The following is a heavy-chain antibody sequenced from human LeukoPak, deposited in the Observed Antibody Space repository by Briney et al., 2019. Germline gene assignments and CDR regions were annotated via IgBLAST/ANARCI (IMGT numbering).Heavy chain of an antibody. D-gene: IGHD3-3*01. CDR1: GGSISFYY. CDR2: IYTGGNT. Sequence: PSETLSLTCTVSGGSISFYYWTWIRQSAGKGLEWIGRIYTGGNTNYNPSLKSRATLSIDTSKNQFSLMLTSVTAADTAVYYCARDSRYYDFWSGYVDHWGQGILVTVSS. J-gene: IGHJ4*02. CDR3: ARDSRYYDFWSGYVDH. V-gene: IGHV4-4*07.